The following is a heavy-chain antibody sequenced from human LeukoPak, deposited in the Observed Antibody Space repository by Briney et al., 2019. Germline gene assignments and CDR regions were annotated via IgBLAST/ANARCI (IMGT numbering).Heavy chain of an antibody. V-gene: IGHV4-59*04. CDR2: IYYSGST. J-gene: IGHJ5*02. D-gene: IGHD3-9*01. Sequence: SETLSLTCTVSGGSISSYYWSWIRQPPGKGLEWIGYIYYSGSTYYNPSLKSRVTISVDTSKNQFSLKLSSVTAADTAVYYCARHVDSYYDILTGYYSWGQGTLVTVSS. CDR1: GGSISSYY. CDR3: ARHVDSYYDILTGYYS.